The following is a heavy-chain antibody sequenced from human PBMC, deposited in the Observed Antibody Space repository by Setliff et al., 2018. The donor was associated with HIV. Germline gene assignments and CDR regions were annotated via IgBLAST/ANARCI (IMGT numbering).Heavy chain of an antibody. D-gene: IGHD3-22*01. CDR2: IYDSGST. J-gene: IGHJ4*02. CDR1: GGSIKSSSDY. Sequence: PSETLSLTCTVSGGSIKSSSDYWGWIRQPPGKGLEGIGTIYDSGSTYYNPSLKSRVTISVDTSKNQFSLKLSSVTAADTTVYYCARHSGLGGYYSPFDYWGPGTLVTVSS. V-gene: IGHV4-39*01. CDR3: ARHSGLGGYYSPFDY.